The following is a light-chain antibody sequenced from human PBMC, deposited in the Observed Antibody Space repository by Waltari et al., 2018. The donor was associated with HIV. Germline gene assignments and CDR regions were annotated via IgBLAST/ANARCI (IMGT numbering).Light chain of an antibody. CDR3: HVWDCNSDRWV. Sequence: SYVLTQPPSVSVAPGQTARITCRGNNIRTKNMHWYQQRPGPAPVLVVSDDSDRPSEIPERFSGSNAANTATLSISRGEAGDEANYYWHVWDCNSDRWVFGGGTKLTVL. J-gene: IGLJ3*02. CDR1: NIRTKN. CDR2: DDS. V-gene: IGLV3-21*02.